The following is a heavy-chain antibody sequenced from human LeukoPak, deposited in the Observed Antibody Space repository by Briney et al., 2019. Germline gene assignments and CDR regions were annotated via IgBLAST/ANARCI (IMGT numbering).Heavy chain of an antibody. CDR1: EFTFSSYE. Sequence: GGSLRLSCAASEFTFSSYEMNWVRQAPGKGLEWVSGSGSGGSTYYADSVKGRFTISRDNSKNTLYLQMNSLRAEDTAVYYCAKDFWSGYYPNCWGQGTLVTVSS. V-gene: IGHV3-23*01. D-gene: IGHD3-3*01. CDR2: SGSGGST. J-gene: IGHJ4*02. CDR3: AKDFWSGYYPNC.